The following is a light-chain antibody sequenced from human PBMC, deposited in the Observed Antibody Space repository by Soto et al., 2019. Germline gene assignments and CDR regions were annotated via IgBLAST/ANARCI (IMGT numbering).Light chain of an antibody. CDR2: DTT. V-gene: IGLV7-46*01. CDR1: TGPVTSGHY. CDR3: LLSGGGGWV. J-gene: IGLJ3*02. Sequence: QAVVTQEPSLTVSPGGTVTLTCGSSTGPVTSGHYPYWFQQKTGQAPRTLIYDTTNKHSWTPARLSGSLLGGKAALTLSGAQPEDEAAYYCLLSGGGGWVFGGGTKVTVL.